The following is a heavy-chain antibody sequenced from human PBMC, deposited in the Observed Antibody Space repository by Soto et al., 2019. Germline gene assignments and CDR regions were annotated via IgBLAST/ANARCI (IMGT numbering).Heavy chain of an antibody. CDR1: GYSFTTNW. D-gene: IGHD2-2*01. J-gene: IGHJ5*02. Sequence: GESLKISCKVSGYSFTTNWIAWVRQRPGKGLEWMGSIFPDDSDTRYSPSFQGQVTISVDKAVTTAYLQWSSLRASDSAMYYCARLIGSSSWFDLWGQGALVTVSS. CDR2: IFPDDSDT. V-gene: IGHV5-51*01. CDR3: ARLIGSSSWFDL.